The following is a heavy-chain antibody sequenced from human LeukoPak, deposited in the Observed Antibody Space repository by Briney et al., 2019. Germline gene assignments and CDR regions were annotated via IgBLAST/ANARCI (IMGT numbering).Heavy chain of an antibody. D-gene: IGHD3-22*01. CDR2: ISTNSDYI. CDR3: ARTWGYSDSSGYYSDY. Sequence: AGGSLRLSCAASGFILRSYTMTWVRQAPGKGLEWVSSISTNSDYIYYADSLKGRFTISRDNAKNSLYLQIDSLRAEDTAVYYCARTWGYSDSSGYYSDYWGQGTLVTVSS. V-gene: IGHV3-21*06. CDR1: GFILRSYT. J-gene: IGHJ4*02.